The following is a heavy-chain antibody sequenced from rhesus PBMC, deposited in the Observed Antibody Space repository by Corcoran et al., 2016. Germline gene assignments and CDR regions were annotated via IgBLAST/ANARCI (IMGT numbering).Heavy chain of an antibody. CDR3: ARAIVGTTFFFDY. Sequence: QVQLQESGPGLVKPSEALSLTFAVSGYSLRSHYWSWIRPPPGKGLEWIGCMDGSTGSTYYNPSIKSRVSISTDTSKNQFSLKLNSVTAADTAVYYCARAIVGTTFFFDYWGQGVLVIVSS. V-gene: IGHV4-147*01. D-gene: IGHD1-44*01. J-gene: IGHJ4*01. CDR2: MDGSTGST. CDR1: GYSLRSHY.